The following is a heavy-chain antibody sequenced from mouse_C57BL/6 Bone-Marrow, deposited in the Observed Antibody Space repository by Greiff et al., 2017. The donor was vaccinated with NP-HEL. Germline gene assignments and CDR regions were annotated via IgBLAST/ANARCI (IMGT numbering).Heavy chain of an antibody. V-gene: IGHV1-15*01. CDR1: GYTFTDYE. D-gene: IGHD1-1*01. Sequence: QVQLQQSGAELVRPGASVTLSCKASGYTFTDYEMPWVKQTPVHGLEWIGAIDPETGGTAYNQKFKGKAILTADKSSSTAYLELRSLTSEDSAVYYCTRGKITTVVGFDYWGQGTTLTVSS. J-gene: IGHJ2*01. CDR2: IDPETGGT. CDR3: TRGKITTVVGFDY.